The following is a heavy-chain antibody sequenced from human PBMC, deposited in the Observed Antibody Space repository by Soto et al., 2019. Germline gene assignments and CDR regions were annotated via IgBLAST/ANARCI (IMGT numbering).Heavy chain of an antibody. CDR1: GYTFTSYD. V-gene: IGHV1-8*01. CDR3: AREWRSSSYYYGMDV. CDR2: MNPNSGNT. J-gene: IGHJ6*02. D-gene: IGHD6-13*01. Sequence: ASVKVACKASGYTFTSYDINWVRQATGQGLEWMGWMNPNSGNTGYAQKFQGRVTMTRNTSISTAYMELSSLRSEDTAVYYCAREWRSSSYYYGMDVWGQGTTVTVSS.